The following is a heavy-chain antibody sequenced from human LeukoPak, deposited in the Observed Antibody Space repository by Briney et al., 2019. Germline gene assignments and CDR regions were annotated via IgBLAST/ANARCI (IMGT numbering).Heavy chain of an antibody. Sequence: ASVKVSCNASGGTFSSYAISWVRQAPGQGLEWMGRIIPIFGTANYAQKFQGRVTITTDGSTSTAYMELSSLRSEDTAVYYCASSPMGYDWFDPWGQGTLVTVSS. D-gene: IGHD3-10*01. CDR3: ASSPMGYDWFDP. CDR1: GGTFSSYA. V-gene: IGHV1-69*05. J-gene: IGHJ5*02. CDR2: IIPIFGTA.